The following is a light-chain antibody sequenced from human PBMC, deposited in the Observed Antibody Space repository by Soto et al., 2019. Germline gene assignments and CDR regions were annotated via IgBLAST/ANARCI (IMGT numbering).Light chain of an antibody. CDR2: DVS. CDR3: SSYTSSSTLVV. V-gene: IGLV2-14*03. J-gene: IGLJ2*01. CDR1: SSDVGGYNY. Sequence: QSVLTQPASVSGSPGQSITISCAGTSSDVGGYNYVSWYQHHPGKAPKLMIYDVSNRPSGVSNRFSGSKSGNTASLTISGLQAEDEADYWCSSYTSSSTLVVFGGGTKLTVL.